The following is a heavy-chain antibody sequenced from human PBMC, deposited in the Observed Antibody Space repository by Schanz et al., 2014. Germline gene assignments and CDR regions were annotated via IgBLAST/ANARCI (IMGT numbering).Heavy chain of an antibody. CDR1: GFGFSSYS. Sequence: EVQLVESGGGLVQPGGSLRLSCAASGFGFSSYSMNWVRQAPGKGLEWVSAISGGGGTTYYADSVKGRFTISRDNSKNTLYLQMNSLRAGDAAVYYCARIGGSVFDYWAQGTLVTVSS. D-gene: IGHD3-10*01. J-gene: IGHJ4*02. CDR3: ARIGGSVFDY. V-gene: IGHV3-23*04. CDR2: ISGGGGTT.